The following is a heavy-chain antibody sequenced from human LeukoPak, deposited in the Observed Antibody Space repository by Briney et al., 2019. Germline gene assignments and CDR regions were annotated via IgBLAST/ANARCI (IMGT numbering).Heavy chain of an antibody. J-gene: IGHJ6*03. CDR1: GFTFSSYT. CDR3: ARASGSSSGGWVYYYYMDV. CDR2: ISSSSNTI. Sequence: GGSLRLSCAASGFTFSSYTMKWVRQAPGRGLECVSYISSSSNTIYYADSVKGRFTISRDNAKNSLYLQMNNLRADDTAVYYCARASGSSSGGWVYYYYMDVWGKGTTVTVSS. D-gene: IGHD6-6*01. V-gene: IGHV3-48*01.